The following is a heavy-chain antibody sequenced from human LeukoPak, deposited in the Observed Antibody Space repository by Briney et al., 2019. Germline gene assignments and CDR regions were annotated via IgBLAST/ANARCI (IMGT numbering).Heavy chain of an antibody. CDR1: GGSLSSYY. V-gene: IGHV4-59*01. Sequence: SETLSLTCTVSGGSLSSYYWSWIRQPPGKGLEWIGYIYYSGSTNYNPSLKSRVTISVDTSKNQFSLKLSSVTAADTAVYYCAREIQLWPGYGMDVWGQGTTVTVSS. J-gene: IGHJ6*02. CDR3: AREIQLWPGYGMDV. D-gene: IGHD5-18*01. CDR2: IYYSGST.